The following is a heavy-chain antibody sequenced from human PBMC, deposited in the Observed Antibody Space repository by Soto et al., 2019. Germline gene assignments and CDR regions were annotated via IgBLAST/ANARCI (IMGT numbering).Heavy chain of an antibody. Sequence: QVQLVESGGGVVQPGRSLRLSCAASGFTFSSYAMHWVRQAPGKGLEWVAVISYDGSNKYYADSVKGRFTISRDNSKNTLYLQMNSLSAEDTAVYYCARWDERDYSNDYWGQGTLVTVSS. CDR2: ISYDGSNK. V-gene: IGHV3-30-3*01. J-gene: IGHJ4*02. CDR1: GFTFSSYA. CDR3: ARWDERDYSNDY. D-gene: IGHD4-4*01.